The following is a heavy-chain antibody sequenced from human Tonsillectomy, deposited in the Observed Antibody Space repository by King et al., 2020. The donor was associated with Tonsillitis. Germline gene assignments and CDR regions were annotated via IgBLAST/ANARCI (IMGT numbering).Heavy chain of an antibody. V-gene: IGHV1-46*03. Sequence: QLVQSGAEVKKPGASVTVSCAASGYTFTSYYMHWVRQAPGQGLEWMGVINPSDGSTNYAQKFQARISMTRDTSSSTVYMELSSLRSEDTAVYYCATQGRGTCVLTMVRTWRSPHYLDYWGQGTLVTVSS. D-gene: IGHD3-10*01. CDR1: GYTFTSYY. J-gene: IGHJ4*02. CDR3: ATQGRGTCVLTMVRTWRSPHYLDY. CDR2: INPSDGST.